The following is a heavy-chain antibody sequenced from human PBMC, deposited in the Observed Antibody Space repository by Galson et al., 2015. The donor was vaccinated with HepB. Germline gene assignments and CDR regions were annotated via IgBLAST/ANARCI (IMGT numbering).Heavy chain of an antibody. Sequence: SVKVSCKASGGTFSSYAISWVRQAPGQGLEWMGGVIPIFGTANYAQKFQGRVTITADESTSTAYMELSSLRSEDTAVYYCAIKPVEMATISPARYYYYYYGMDVWGQGTTVTVSS. CDR1: GGTFSSYA. D-gene: IGHD5-24*01. J-gene: IGHJ6*02. CDR2: VIPIFGTA. CDR3: AIKPVEMATISPARYYYYYYGMDV. V-gene: IGHV1-69*13.